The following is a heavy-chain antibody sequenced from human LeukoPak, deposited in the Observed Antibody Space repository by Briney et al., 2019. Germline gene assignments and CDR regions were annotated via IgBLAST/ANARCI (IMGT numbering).Heavy chain of an antibody. CDR2: IYYSGST. CDR3: ARHRITMVRGVNSWFDP. J-gene: IGHJ5*02. D-gene: IGHD3-10*01. V-gene: IGHV4-59*08. CDR1: GGSISSYY. Sequence: SETLSLTCTVSGGSISSYYWSWIRQPPGKGLEWIGYIYYSGSTNYNPSLKSRVTISVDTSKNQFSLKLSSVTAADTAVYYCARHRITMVRGVNSWFDPWGQGTLVTVSS.